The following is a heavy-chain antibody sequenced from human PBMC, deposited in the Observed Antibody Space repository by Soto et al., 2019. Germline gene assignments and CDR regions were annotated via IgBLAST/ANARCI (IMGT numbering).Heavy chain of an antibody. CDR1: GYTFTNYA. V-gene: IGHV1-3*01. Sequence: VASVKVSCKASGYTFTNYAMHWVRQAPGQRLEWMGWINAGNGNTKYSQKFQGRVTITRDTSASTAYMELSSLRSEDTAVYYCARGGGDCSGGSCYFWRYYFDFWGQGTLVTVSS. CDR2: INAGNGNT. CDR3: ARGGGDCSGGSCYFWRYYFDF. J-gene: IGHJ4*02. D-gene: IGHD2-15*01.